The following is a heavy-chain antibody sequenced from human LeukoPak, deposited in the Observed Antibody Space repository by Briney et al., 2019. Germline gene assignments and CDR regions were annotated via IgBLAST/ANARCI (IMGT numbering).Heavy chain of an antibody. CDR2: IIPIFGTA. CDR3: ARDYGGNSGDFDY. J-gene: IGHJ4*02. V-gene: IGHV1-69*05. Sequence: SVKVSCKASGGTFSSYAISWVRQAPGQGLEWMGGIIPIFGTANYAQKFQGRVTITTDESTSTAYMELSSLRSEDTAVYYCARDYGGNSGDFDYWGQGTLVTVSS. CDR1: GGTFSSYA. D-gene: IGHD4-23*01.